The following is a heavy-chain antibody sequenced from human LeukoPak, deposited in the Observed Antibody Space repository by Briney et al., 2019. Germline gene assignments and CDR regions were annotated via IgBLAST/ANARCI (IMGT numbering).Heavy chain of an antibody. V-gene: IGHV3-7*03. CDR2: IKQDGSDK. D-gene: IGHD3-16*01. J-gene: IGHJ5*02. CDR1: GFTFSTSW. Sequence: GGSLRLSCAASGFTFSTSWMTWVRQAPGKGLEWVANIKQDGSDKYYMDSVKGRFTISRDNAKNSLYLQMNTLRAEDTAMYYCAKDAQPRSRWFDPWGQGTLVTVSS. CDR3: AKDAQPRSRWFDP.